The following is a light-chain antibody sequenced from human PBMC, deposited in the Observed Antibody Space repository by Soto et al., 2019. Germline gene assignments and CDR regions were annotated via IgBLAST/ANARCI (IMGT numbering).Light chain of an antibody. V-gene: IGLV2-14*01. CDR2: EVS. J-gene: IGLJ1*01. CDR1: SSDVGGYKY. Sequence: QSALTQPASVSGSPGQSITISCTGTSSDVGGYKYVSWYQQHPGTAPKLMIYEVSNRPSGVSNRFSGSKSGNTASLTISGLHAEDEADYYCSSYTSTSTLVFGTRTKLTVL. CDR3: SSYTSTSTLV.